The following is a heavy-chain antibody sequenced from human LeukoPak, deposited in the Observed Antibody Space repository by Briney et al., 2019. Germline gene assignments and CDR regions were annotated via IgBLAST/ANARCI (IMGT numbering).Heavy chain of an antibody. CDR2: INHSGST. D-gene: IGHD6-19*01. CDR3: AAQWLVRHAFDI. V-gene: IGHV4-34*01. J-gene: IGHJ3*02. CDR1: GGSLSGRY. Sequence: SSETLSLTCAVFGGSLSGRYWSWIRQPPGKGLEWIGEINHSGSTNYNPSLKSRATISLDTSKNQFSLEMSSATAADTAIYYCAAQWLVRHAFDIWGQGTMGSVSS.